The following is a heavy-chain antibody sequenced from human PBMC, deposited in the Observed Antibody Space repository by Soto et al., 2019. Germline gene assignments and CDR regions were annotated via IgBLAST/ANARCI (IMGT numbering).Heavy chain of an antibody. J-gene: IGHJ3*02. CDR2: IKQDGSEK. CDR3: ARGLTGYSSGWYAFDI. CDR1: GVTFSSYW. V-gene: IGHV3-7*01. D-gene: IGHD6-19*01. Sequence: GGSMRLSCAASGVTFSSYWMSWVRQAPGKGLEWVANIKQDGSEKYYVDSVKGRFTISRDNAKNSLYLQMNSLRAEDTAVYYCARGLTGYSSGWYAFDIWGQGTMVTV.